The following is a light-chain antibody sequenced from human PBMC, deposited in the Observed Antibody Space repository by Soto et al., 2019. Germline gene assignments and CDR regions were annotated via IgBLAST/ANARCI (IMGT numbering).Light chain of an antibody. CDR3: QHYSTVWA. CDR2: AAS. J-gene: IGKJ1*01. Sequence: DIQMTQSPSSLSASVGDRVTITCRASQGIRNDLGWYQQKPGKAPKRLIYAASSLQSGVPSRFSGSGSGTEFTLTISSLQSEDFATYYCQHYSTVWAFGQGTKVDIK. V-gene: IGKV1-17*01. CDR1: QGIRND.